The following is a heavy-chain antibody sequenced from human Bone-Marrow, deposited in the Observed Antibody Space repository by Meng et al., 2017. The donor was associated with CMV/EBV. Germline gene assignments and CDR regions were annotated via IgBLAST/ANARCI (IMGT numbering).Heavy chain of an antibody. Sequence: TCSSYAISWVRQAPGQGIEWMGGIIPICGTENYAQKFQGRVTITTDESTSTAYIELSSLRSEDTAVYYCARDVGIRYSSGWYGLFDYWGQGTLVTVSS. J-gene: IGHJ4*02. CDR3: ARDVGIRYSSGWYGLFDY. CDR1: TCSSYA. V-gene: IGHV1-69*05. CDR2: IIPICGTE. D-gene: IGHD6-19*01.